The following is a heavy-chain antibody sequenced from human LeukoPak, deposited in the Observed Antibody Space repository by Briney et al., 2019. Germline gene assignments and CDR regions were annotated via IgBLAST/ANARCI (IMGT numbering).Heavy chain of an antibody. CDR1: GFTFSSYG. Sequence: PGGSLRLSCAASGFTFSSYGMHWVRQAPGKGLEWVAVTWYDGSNKYYADSVKGRFTISRDNSKNTLYLQMNSLRAEDTAVYYCAKSDYDFWSGYFDYWGQGTLVTVSS. CDR2: TWYDGSNK. CDR3: AKSDYDFWSGYFDY. V-gene: IGHV3-33*06. J-gene: IGHJ4*02. D-gene: IGHD3-3*01.